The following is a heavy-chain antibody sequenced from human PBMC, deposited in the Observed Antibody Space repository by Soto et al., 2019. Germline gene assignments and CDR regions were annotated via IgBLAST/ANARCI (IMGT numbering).Heavy chain of an antibody. CDR1: GFSFSTFE. J-gene: IGHJ5*01. CDR2: ISDDGSRT. Sequence: EVQLLESGGGLVQPGGSLRLSCAASGFSFSTFEMSWVRQAPGRGLEWVSFISDDGSRTYYADAVKGRFTISRDNSKHTLYLQMNSLTAEDTAVYACVKGGWLDFWGQVPLVTVSS. CDR3: VKGGWLDF. V-gene: IGHV3-23*01. D-gene: IGHD3-16*01.